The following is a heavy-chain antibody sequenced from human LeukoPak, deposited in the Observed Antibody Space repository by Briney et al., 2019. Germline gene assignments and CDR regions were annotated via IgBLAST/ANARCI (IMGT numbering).Heavy chain of an antibody. CDR3: ARDQGYDSSGYLHDAFDI. V-gene: IGHV3-21*04. D-gene: IGHD3-22*01. Sequence: AGGSLRLSCAASGFTFSSYSMDWVRQAPGKGLEWVSSISSSSSYIYYADSVKGRFTISRDNAKNSLYLQMNSLRAEDTAVYYCARDQGYDSSGYLHDAFDIWGQGTMVTVSS. CDR2: ISSSSSYI. CDR1: GFTFSSYS. J-gene: IGHJ3*02.